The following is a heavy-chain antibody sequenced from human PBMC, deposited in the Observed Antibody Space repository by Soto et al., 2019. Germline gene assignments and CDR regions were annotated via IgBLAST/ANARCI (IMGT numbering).Heavy chain of an antibody. V-gene: IGHV1-2*04. D-gene: IGHD1-26*01. CDR1: GYTFTASY. J-gene: IGHJ6*02. CDR3: ARDLSEVGGGTGGYDYDGMDV. CDR2: INPNRGGT. Sequence: QVQLVQSGAEVKKPGASVKVYCKASGYTFTASYMHRVRQAPGQGLEWMGWINPNRGGTNYAHKFQVWVPRTMDTSISTADMELTRMISADTAVYYCARDLSEVGGGTGGYDYDGMDVWGQGTTVTVSS.